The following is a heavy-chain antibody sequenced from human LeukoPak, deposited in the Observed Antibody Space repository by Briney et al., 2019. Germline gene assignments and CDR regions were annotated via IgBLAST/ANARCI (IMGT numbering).Heavy chain of an antibody. D-gene: IGHD3-10*01. Sequence: PGRSLRLSCAASGFTFSSYGMHWVRQAPGKGLEWVAVISYDGSNKYYADSVKGRFTISRDNSKNTLYLQMNSLRAEDTAVYYCAKEFMVRGVITTLGYWGQGTLVTVSS. CDR1: GFTFSSYG. V-gene: IGHV3-30*19. CDR3: AKEFMVRGVITTLGY. CDR2: ISYDGSNK. J-gene: IGHJ4*02.